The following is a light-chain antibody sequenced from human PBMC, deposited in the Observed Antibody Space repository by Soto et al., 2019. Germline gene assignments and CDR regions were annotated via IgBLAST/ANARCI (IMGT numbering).Light chain of an antibody. Sequence: DIQMTQSPSSLSASVGDRVTITCQASQDITNFLTWYRQKPGKAPKLLMYDASNLQTGVPSRFSGGGSGTDFSFTLSSLQPEDIATYYCAQYGNLPITFGGGTKVEIK. CDR1: QDITNF. J-gene: IGKJ4*01. CDR3: AQYGNLPIT. CDR2: DAS. V-gene: IGKV1-33*01.